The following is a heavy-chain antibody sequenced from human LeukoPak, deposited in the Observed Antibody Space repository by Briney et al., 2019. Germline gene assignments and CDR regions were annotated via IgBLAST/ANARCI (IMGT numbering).Heavy chain of an antibody. J-gene: IGHJ4*02. D-gene: IGHD3-16*01. CDR3: ARSLRGAGRHDY. V-gene: IGHV4-59*01. CDR2: IWYSGRT. CDR1: GGSISGYY. Sequence: PSETLSLTCPVSGGSISGYYWTWIRQPPGKGLEWIGYIWYSGRTNYNPSLKSRVSISVDTSKNQFSLRLNSVTAADTAVYYCARSLRGAGRHDYWGQGTLVTVSS.